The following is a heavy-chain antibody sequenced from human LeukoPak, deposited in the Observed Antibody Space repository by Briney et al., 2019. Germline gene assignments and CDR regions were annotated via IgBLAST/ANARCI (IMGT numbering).Heavy chain of an antibody. J-gene: IGHJ3*02. CDR3: ARAYYYDSSARVAFDI. V-gene: IGHV4-4*07. D-gene: IGHD3-22*01. Sequence: SETLSLTCTVSGASIRSFYWSWIRPPAGKGLDWIGRIYTSGTNYNPSLKSRVTMSVDTSKNQFSLKLSSVTAADTAVYYCARAYYYDSSARVAFDIWGQGKMVTVSS. CDR1: GASIRSFY. CDR2: IYTSGT.